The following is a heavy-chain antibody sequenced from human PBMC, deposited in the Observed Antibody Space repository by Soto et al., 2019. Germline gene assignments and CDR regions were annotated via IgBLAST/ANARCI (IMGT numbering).Heavy chain of an antibody. Sequence: ASVKVSCKASGYTFSNYGVSWVRQATGQGLEWLGWISGYDGNTNYAQKVQGRVTVTTDTSTSTAYMELGSLRSDDTAVYYCARGSRVGHGSQRYGMDVWGQGTTVTVSS. J-gene: IGHJ6*02. CDR2: ISGYDGNT. D-gene: IGHD3-10*01. CDR3: ARGSRVGHGSQRYGMDV. V-gene: IGHV1-18*01. CDR1: GYTFSNYG.